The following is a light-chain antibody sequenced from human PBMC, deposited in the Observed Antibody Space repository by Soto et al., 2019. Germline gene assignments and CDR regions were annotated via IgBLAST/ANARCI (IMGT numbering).Light chain of an antibody. J-gene: IGLJ2*01. CDR1: SGDVGGYNY. V-gene: IGLV2-14*03. Sequence: QSALTQPASVSGSPGQSITISCTGTSGDVGGYNYVSWYQHHPGKAPKLMIYDVTDRPSGISFRFSGSKSGNTASLTISRLQAEDEADYYCSSYTSSNTVLFGGGTQLTVL. CDR2: DVT. CDR3: SSYTSSNTVL.